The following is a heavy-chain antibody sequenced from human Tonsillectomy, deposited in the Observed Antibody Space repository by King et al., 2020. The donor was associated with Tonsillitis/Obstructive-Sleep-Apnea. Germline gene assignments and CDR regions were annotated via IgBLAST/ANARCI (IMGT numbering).Heavy chain of an antibody. CDR1: GYNFANNW. Sequence: VQLVESGAEVKKAGESLKISCKGSGYNFANNWIGWVRQMPGKGLEWMGIIYPGDSDTRYSPPFQGQVTISADKSISTAYLHWSSLKASDTAIYYCARRSGSSYGNWFDLWGQGMLVTVSS. V-gene: IGHV5-51*01. J-gene: IGHJ5*02. D-gene: IGHD5-18*01. CDR2: IYPGDSDT. CDR3: ARRSGSSYGNWFDL.